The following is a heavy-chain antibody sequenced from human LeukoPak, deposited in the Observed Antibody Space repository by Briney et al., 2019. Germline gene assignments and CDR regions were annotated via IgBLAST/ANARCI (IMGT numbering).Heavy chain of an antibody. Sequence: ASVKVSCKASGYTFTSYYMHWVRQAPGQGLEWMGIINPSGGSTSYAQKFQGRVTMTRNTSISTAYMELSSLRSEDTAVYYCARESSLGYCSGGSCYSEGMLDPWGQGTLVTVSS. CDR2: INPSGGST. V-gene: IGHV1-46*01. J-gene: IGHJ5*02. CDR3: ARESSLGYCSGGSCYSEGMLDP. D-gene: IGHD2-15*01. CDR1: GYTFTSYY.